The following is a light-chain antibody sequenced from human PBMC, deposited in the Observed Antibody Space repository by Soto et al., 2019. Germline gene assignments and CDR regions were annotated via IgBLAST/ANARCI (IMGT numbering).Light chain of an antibody. Sequence: QSALTQPASVSGSPGQSITISCTGTSSDVGAYNYVSWYQQHPGKAPKLMIYEVSYRPSGVSDRFSGSRSGNTASLTISGLQAEDESDYYCSSYTSTSTVFGGGTKLTVL. CDR3: SSYTSTSTV. CDR2: EVS. J-gene: IGLJ2*01. V-gene: IGLV2-14*01. CDR1: SSDVGAYNY.